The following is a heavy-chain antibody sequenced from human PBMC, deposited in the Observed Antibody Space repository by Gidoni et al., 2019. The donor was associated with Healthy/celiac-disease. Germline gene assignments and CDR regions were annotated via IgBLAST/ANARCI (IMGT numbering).Heavy chain of an antibody. CDR3: ARVDPDDDDAFDI. CDR1: GGSISSYY. D-gene: IGHD1-1*01. J-gene: IGHJ3*02. CDR2: YYYSGST. V-gene: IGHV4-59*01. Sequence: QVQLQESGPGLVKPSETLSLTCTVSGGSISSYYWSWIRQPPGKGLEWIGYYYYSGSTNYNPSLKSRVTISVDTSKNQFSLKLSSVTAADTAVYYCARVDPDDDDAFDIWGQGTMVTVSS.